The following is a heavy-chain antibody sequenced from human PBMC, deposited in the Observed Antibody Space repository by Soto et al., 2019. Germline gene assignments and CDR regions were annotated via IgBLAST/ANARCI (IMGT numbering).Heavy chain of an antibody. CDR2: MNQDGSEK. J-gene: IGHJ4*02. CDR3: AREDLWFGDF. D-gene: IGHD3-10*01. CDR1: GFNFSTHW. V-gene: IGHV3-7*01. Sequence: GGSVRLSCVASGFNFSTHWMSWVRQAPGKGLQWVANMNQDGSEKYYVDSMKGRFSISRDNAKNSLFLQMNSLRVEDTAIYYCAREDLWFGDFWGQGALVTVSS.